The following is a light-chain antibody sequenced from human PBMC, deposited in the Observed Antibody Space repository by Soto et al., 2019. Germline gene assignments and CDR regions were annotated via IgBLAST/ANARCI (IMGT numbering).Light chain of an antibody. CDR1: QSISSSY. CDR2: GAS. CDR3: QQYGSSHRK. V-gene: IGKV3-20*01. J-gene: IGKJ1*01. Sequence: EIVLTQSPGTLSLSPGERATLSCRASQSISSSYLAWYQQRPGQAPRLLIYGASSRATGITDRFSGSGSGTDFTLTISRLEPEDFAVYFCQQYGSSHRKFGQGTKVEVK.